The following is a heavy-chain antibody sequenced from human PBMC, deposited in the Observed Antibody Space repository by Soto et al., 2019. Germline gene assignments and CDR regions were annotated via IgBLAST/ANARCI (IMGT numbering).Heavy chain of an antibody. CDR3: ARAPSIAARRNWFDP. V-gene: IGHV3-21*01. CDR1: GFTFSSYS. CDR2: ISSSSSYI. D-gene: IGHD6-6*01. J-gene: IGHJ5*02. Sequence: LRLSCAASGFTFSSYSMNWVRQAPGKGLEWVSSISSSSSYIYYADSVKGRSTISRDNAKNSLYLQMNSLRAEDTAVYYCARAPSIAARRNWFDPWGQGTLVTVSS.